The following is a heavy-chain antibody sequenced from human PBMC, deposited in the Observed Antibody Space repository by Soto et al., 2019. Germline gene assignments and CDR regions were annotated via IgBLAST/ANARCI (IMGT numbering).Heavy chain of an antibody. Sequence: PVGTLRLSCAASGFTFISYAMSWVRQAAGKGLEWVSAISGSGGSTYYADSVKGRFTISRDNSKNTLYLQMNSLRAEDTAVYYCAKDLSKGIVATREYYYYGMDVWGQGTTVTLSS. J-gene: IGHJ6*02. CDR2: ISGSGGST. D-gene: IGHD5-12*01. CDR3: AKDLSKGIVATREYYYYGMDV. V-gene: IGHV3-23*01. CDR1: GFTFISYA.